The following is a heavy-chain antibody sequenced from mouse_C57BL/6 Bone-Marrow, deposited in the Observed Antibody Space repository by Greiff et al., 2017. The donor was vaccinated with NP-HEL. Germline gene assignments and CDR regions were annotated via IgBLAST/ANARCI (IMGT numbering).Heavy chain of an antibody. J-gene: IGHJ2*01. D-gene: IGHD2-1*01. V-gene: IGHV1-22*01. CDR3: ARKDYGSDY. Sequence: EVKLMESGPELVKPGASVKMSCKASGYTFTDYNMHWVKQSHGKSLEWIGYINPNNGGTSYNQKFKGKATLTVNKSSSTAYMELRSLTSEDSAVYYCARKDYGSDYWGQGTTLTVSS. CDR2: INPNNGGT. CDR1: GYTFTDYN.